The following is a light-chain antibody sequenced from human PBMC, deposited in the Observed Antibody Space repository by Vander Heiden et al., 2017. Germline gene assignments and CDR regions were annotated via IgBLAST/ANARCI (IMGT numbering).Light chain of an antibody. J-gene: IGLJ2*01. Sequence: QSVLTQPPSVSGAPGQRVPISCTGSSSNIGAGYDVHWYQQLPGTAPKLLIYGNSNRPSGVPDRFSGSKSGTSASLAITGLQAEEEADYYCQSYDSSLSGYVVFGGGTKLTVL. CDR2: GNS. CDR3: QSYDSSLSGYVV. V-gene: IGLV1-40*01. CDR1: SSNIGAGYD.